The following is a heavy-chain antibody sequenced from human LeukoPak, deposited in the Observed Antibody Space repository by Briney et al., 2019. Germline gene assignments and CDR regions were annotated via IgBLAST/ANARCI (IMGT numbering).Heavy chain of an antibody. CDR2: ISSSGSTI. CDR3: ARVGAQRGWYFDY. D-gene: IGHD4/OR15-4a*01. CDR1: GFTFSSYE. Sequence: PGGSLRLSCAASGFTFSSYEMNWVRQAPGKGLEWVSYISSSGSTIYYADPVKGRFTISRDNAKNSLYLQMNSLRAEDTAVYYCARVGAQRGWYFDYWGQGTLVTVSS. J-gene: IGHJ4*02. V-gene: IGHV3-48*03.